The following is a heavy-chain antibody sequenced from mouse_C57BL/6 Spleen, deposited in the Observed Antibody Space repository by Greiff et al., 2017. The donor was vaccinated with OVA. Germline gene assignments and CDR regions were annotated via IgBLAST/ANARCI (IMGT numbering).Heavy chain of an antibody. V-gene: IGHV5-4*01. CDR3: ARDSYYYGSYWYFDV. J-gene: IGHJ1*03. Sequence: EVKLMESGGGLVKPGGSLKLSCAASGFTFSSYAMSWVRQTPEKRLEWVATISDGGSYTYYPDNVKGRFTISRDNAKNNLYLQMSHLKSEDTAMYYCARDSYYYGSYWYFDVWGTGTTVTVSS. CDR1: GFTFSSYA. D-gene: IGHD1-1*01. CDR2: ISDGGSYT.